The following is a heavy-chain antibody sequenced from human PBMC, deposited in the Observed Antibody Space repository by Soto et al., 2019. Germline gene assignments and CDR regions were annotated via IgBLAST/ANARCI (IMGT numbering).Heavy chain of an antibody. V-gene: IGHV3-23*01. D-gene: IGHD3-9*01. CDR1: GFTFSSYA. CDR2: ISGSGGST. J-gene: IGHJ6*03. CDR3: ARGLVTPYYYMDV. Sequence: GGSLRLSCAASGFTFSSYAMSWVRQAPGKGLEWVSAISGSGGSTYYAESEKGRFTISRDNSKNTQYLQKNSKRDEDTAVYYCARGLVTPYYYMDVWGKGTTVTVSS.